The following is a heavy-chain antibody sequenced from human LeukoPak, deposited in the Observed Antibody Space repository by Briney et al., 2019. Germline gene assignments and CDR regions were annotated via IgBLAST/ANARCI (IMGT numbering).Heavy chain of an antibody. CDR2: IYYSGST. Sequence: SETLSLTCTVSGGSISSYYWSRIRQPPGKGLEWIGYIYYSGSTNYNPSLKSRVTISVDTSKNQFSLKLSSVTAADTAVYYCARSITMIVVAPDYWGQGTLVTVSS. V-gene: IGHV4-59*08. CDR3: ARSITMIVVAPDY. D-gene: IGHD3-22*01. J-gene: IGHJ4*02. CDR1: GGSISSYY.